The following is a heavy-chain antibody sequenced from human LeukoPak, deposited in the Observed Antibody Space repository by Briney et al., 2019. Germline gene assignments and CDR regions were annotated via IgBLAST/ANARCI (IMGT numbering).Heavy chain of an antibody. J-gene: IGHJ4*02. Sequence: GGSLRLSCAASGFPFSDSYMSWIRQAPGKGLEWVSYMSSSGSTIYYADSVEGRFTISRDNAKNSLYLQMSSLRAEDTAIYYCARALYNRGWYPDYFDSWGQGTLVTVSA. CDR2: MSSSGSTI. D-gene: IGHD6-19*01. CDR3: ARALYNRGWYPDYFDS. V-gene: IGHV3-11*04. CDR1: GFPFSDSY.